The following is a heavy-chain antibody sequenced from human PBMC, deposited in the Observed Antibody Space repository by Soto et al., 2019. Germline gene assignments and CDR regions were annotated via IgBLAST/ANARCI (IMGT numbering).Heavy chain of an antibody. J-gene: IGHJ6*03. Sequence: PGGSLRLSCAASGFTFSSYDMHWVRQATGKGLEWVSAIGTAGDTYYPGSVKGRFTISRENAKNSLYLQMNSLRAGDTAVYYCARVVEYYYYTDVWGKGTTVTVSS. CDR3: ARVVEYYYYTDV. V-gene: IGHV3-13*01. D-gene: IGHD2-21*01. CDR1: GFTFSSYD. CDR2: IGTAGDT.